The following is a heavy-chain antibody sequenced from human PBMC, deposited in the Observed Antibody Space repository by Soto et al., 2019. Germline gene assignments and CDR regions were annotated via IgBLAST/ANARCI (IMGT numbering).Heavy chain of an antibody. D-gene: IGHD2-21*01. CDR1: GVTVSSNY. CDR2: IYSGGST. CDR3: ARHGYHCGGGYFDY. V-gene: IGHV3-66*04. Sequence: EVQLVESGGGLVQPGGSLRLSCAASGVTVSSNYMSWVRQAPGKGLEWVSVIYSGGSTYYADSVKGRFTISRDNSKNTLYVQMNSLRAEDTAVYDCARHGYHCGGGYFDYWGQGTLVTVSS. J-gene: IGHJ4*02.